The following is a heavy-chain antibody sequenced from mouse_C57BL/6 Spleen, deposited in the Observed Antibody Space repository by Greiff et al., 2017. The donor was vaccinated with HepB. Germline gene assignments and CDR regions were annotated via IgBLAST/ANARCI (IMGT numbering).Heavy chain of an antibody. Sequence: VQLKESGPELVKPGAPVKISCKASGYSFTDYNMNWVKQSNGKSLEWIGVINPNYGTTSYNQKFKGKATLTVDQSSSTAYMQLNSLTSEDSAVYYCARGELGVYYFDYWGQGTTLTVSS. V-gene: IGHV1-39*01. D-gene: IGHD4-1*01. CDR2: INPNYGTT. CDR1: GYSFTDYN. CDR3: ARGELGVYYFDY. J-gene: IGHJ2*01.